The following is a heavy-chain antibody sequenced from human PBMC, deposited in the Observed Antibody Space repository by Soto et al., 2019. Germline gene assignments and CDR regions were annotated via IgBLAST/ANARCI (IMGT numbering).Heavy chain of an antibody. Sequence: QLQLQESGPGLVKPSETLSLTCTVSGGSISSSTYYWGWIRQPPGKGLEWIGSIYYSGSTYYNPSLKSRVTISVDTSKNQLSLKLSSVTAADTAVYYCARPLFYYDSSGYDAIWYYGMDVWGQGTTVTVSS. V-gene: IGHV4-39*01. D-gene: IGHD3-22*01. CDR1: GGSISSSTYY. J-gene: IGHJ6*02. CDR3: ARPLFYYDSSGYDAIWYYGMDV. CDR2: IYYSGST.